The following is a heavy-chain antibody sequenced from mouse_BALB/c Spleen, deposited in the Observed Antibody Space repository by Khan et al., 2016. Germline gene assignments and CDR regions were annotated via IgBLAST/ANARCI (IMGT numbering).Heavy chain of an antibody. CDR3: ARAGYYGYLAY. J-gene: IGHJ3*01. V-gene: IGHV4-1*02. Sequence: EVKLLESGGGLVQPGGSLKLSCAASGFDFRRYWMSWVRQAPGKGLEWIGEINPDSRTINYSPSLKDKFTISRDNAKSTRYLQMSKVRSEDTALYYCARAGYYGYLAYWGQGTLVNVSA. CDR1: GFDFRRYW. D-gene: IGHD1-1*01. CDR2: INPDSRTI.